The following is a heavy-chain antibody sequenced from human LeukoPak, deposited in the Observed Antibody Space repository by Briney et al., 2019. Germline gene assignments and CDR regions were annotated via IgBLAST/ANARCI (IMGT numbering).Heavy chain of an antibody. CDR3: AKTYGDYAPMDV. Sequence: PGGSLRLSCAASGFTFSSYGMHWVRQAPGKGLEWVAFIRYDGSNKYYADSVKGRFTISRDNSKNTLYLQMNSLRAEDTAVYYCAKTYGDYAPMDVWGKGTTVTISS. V-gene: IGHV3-30*02. J-gene: IGHJ6*03. CDR2: IRYDGSNK. D-gene: IGHD4-17*01. CDR1: GFTFSSYG.